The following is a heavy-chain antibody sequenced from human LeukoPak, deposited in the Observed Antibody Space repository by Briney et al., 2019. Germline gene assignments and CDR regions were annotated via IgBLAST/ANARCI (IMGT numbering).Heavy chain of an antibody. CDR2: IYYSGST. D-gene: IGHD6-13*01. Sequence: PSETLSLTCTVSGGSISSYYWSWIRQPPGKGLEWIGYIYYSGSTNYNPSLKSRVTISVDTTKNQFSLKLSSVTAADTAVYYCARAAAGTFDYWGQGTLVTVSS. J-gene: IGHJ4*02. CDR3: ARAAAGTFDY. V-gene: IGHV4-59*01. CDR1: GGSISSYY.